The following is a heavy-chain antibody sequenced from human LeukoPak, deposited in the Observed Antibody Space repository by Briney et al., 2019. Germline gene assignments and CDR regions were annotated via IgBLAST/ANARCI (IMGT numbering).Heavy chain of an antibody. CDR3: ARDLGYDSNGQLGVAFDY. CDR2: INPNSGGT. J-gene: IGHJ4*02. CDR1: GYTFTGYY. D-gene: IGHD3-22*01. V-gene: IGHV1-2*02. Sequence: ASVKVSCKASGYTFTGYYMHWVRQAPGQGLEWMGWINPNSGGTNYAQKLQGRVTMTTDTSTSTAYMELRSLRSDDTAVYYCARDLGYDSNGQLGVAFDYWGQGTLVTVSS.